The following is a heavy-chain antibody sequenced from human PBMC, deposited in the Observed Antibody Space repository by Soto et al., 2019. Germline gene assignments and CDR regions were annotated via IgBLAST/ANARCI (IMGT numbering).Heavy chain of an antibody. D-gene: IGHD3-16*01. J-gene: IGHJ4*02. CDR3: VVCQYYFAD. CDR1: GFPFTSYG. CDR2: ISYDGSDK. V-gene: IGHV3-30*03. Sequence: QVQLVESGGGVVQPGRSLRLSCAASGFPFTSYGMHWVREGPDKGLEWVAIISYDGSDKYYADSVKGRFTISRDNSKNTLYLQMNSLRPEDTALYYCVVCQYYFADRGQGTLGIVSA.